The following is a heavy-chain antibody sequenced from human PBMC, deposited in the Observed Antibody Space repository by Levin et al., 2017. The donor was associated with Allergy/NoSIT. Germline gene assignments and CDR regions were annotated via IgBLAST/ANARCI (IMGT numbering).Heavy chain of an antibody. V-gene: IGHV3-43*01. CDR2: ITWDGETT. Sequence: GGSLRLSCAASGFRFDEYSMHWVRQAPGKGLEWVSLITWDGETTYYADSVKGRFTISRDNNKKSLFLQMNSLTTEDTALYFCSEGITGGSWSFDYWGQGTLVTVSS. J-gene: IGHJ4*02. CDR1: GFRFDEYS. D-gene: IGHD6-13*01. CDR3: SEGITGGSWSFDY.